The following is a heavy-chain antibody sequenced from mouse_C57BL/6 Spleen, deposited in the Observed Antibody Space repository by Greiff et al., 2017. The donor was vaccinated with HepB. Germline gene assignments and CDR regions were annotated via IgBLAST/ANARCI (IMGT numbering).Heavy chain of an antibody. J-gene: IGHJ2*01. CDR1: GFTFSDYY. V-gene: IGHV5-16*01. CDR2: INYDGSST. CDR3: ARVGSRGSNYFDY. D-gene: IGHD1-1*01. Sequence: EVKLVESEGGLVQPGSSMKLSCTASGFTFSDYYMAWVRQVPEKGLEWVANINYDGSSTYYLDSLKSRFIISRDNAKNILYLQMSSLKSEDTATYYCARVGSRGSNYFDYWGQGTTLTVSS.